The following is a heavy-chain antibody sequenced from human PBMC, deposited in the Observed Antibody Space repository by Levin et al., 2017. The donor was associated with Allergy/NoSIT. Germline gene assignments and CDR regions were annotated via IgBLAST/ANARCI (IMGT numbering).Heavy chain of an antibody. CDR1: GFIFSSYA. CDR3: AQGAVSGKYSLRGY. V-gene: IGHV3-30-3*01. D-gene: IGHD6-19*01. Sequence: GGSLRLSCAASGFIFSSYAMHWVRQAPGKGLEWVAFISYDGSNKYYADSVKGRFTISRDNSKNTLYLQMNSLRAEDTAVYYCAQGAVSGKYSLRGYWGQGTLVTVSS. J-gene: IGHJ4*02. CDR2: ISYDGSNK.